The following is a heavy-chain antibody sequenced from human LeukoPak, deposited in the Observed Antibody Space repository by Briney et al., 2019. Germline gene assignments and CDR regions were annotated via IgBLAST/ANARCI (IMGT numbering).Heavy chain of an antibody. CDR1: GYTFTSYD. V-gene: IGHV1-8*01. CDR2: MNPNSGNT. CDR3: ARVPYDSSGYYDEYFQH. Sequence: GAPVKVSCKASGYTFTSYDINWVRQATGQGLEWMGWMNPNSGNTGYAQKFQGRVTMTRNTSISTAYMELSSLRSEDTAVYYCARVPYDSSGYYDEYFQHWGQGTLVTVSS. D-gene: IGHD3-22*01. J-gene: IGHJ1*01.